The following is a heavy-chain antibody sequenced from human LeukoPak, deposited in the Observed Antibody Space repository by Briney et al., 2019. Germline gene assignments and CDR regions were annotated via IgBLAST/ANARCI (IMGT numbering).Heavy chain of an antibody. D-gene: IGHD4-23*01. V-gene: IGHV4-61*02. J-gene: IGHJ2*01. CDR1: GGSISSGSYY. Sequence: KSSQTLSLTCSVSGGSISSGSYYWSWVRQPAGKGLEWTGRIYTTGSTNYNPSLKSRVTISVDTSKNQFSLKLSSVTAADTAVYYCARGGTVVAPYWYLDLWGRGTLVTVSS. CDR3: ARGGTVVAPYWYLDL. CDR2: IYTTGST.